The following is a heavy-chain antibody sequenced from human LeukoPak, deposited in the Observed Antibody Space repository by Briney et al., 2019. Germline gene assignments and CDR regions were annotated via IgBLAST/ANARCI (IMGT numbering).Heavy chain of an antibody. D-gene: IGHD5-18*01. CDR2: ISRSGSTT. V-gene: IGHV3-11*04. CDR3: ARDTAMADY. Sequence: GGSLRLSCAASGFTVSDYYMSWIRQAPGKGLEWVSYISRSGSTTYYADSVKGRFTISRDNAKNSLYLQMNSLKAEDTAVYYCARDTAMADYWGQGTLVTVSS. J-gene: IGHJ4*02. CDR1: GFTVSDYY.